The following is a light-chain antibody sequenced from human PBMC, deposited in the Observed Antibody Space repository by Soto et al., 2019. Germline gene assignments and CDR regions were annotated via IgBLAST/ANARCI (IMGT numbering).Light chain of an antibody. V-gene: IGKV1-39*01. J-gene: IGKJ2*01. Sequence: DSQMTQSPSSLSASVGDRVTITCRASQSISSYLNWYQQKPGKAPKLLIYAASSLQSGVPSRFSGSGSGTDFTLTISSLQPEDFATYYCQQSYSTSRTFGHGTKLEIK. CDR1: QSISSY. CDR2: AAS. CDR3: QQSYSTSRT.